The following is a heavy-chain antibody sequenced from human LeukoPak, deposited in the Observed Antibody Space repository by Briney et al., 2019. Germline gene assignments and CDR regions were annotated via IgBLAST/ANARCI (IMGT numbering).Heavy chain of an antibody. CDR1: GYTFTSYD. J-gene: IGHJ5*02. CDR3: ARSIGGPFDP. Sequence: ASVKVSXKASGYTFTSYDINWMRQASGQGLEWMGWMNPNSGNTGYAQKFQGRVTITRNTSISTAYMELSSLRSEDTAVYYCARSIGGPFDPWGQGTLVTVSS. CDR2: MNPNSGNT. V-gene: IGHV1-8*03. D-gene: IGHD3-10*01.